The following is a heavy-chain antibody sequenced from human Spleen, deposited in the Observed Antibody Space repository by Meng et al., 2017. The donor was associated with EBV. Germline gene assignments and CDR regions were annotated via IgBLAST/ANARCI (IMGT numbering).Heavy chain of an antibody. CDR1: GFTVKNNY. J-gene: IGHJ4*02. D-gene: IGHD5-18*01. Sequence: QVADADGCLTQPGGSLRLSCSASGFTVKNNYMGWVRQAPGRGLEWVSIIYSAGTTYYADAVNGRFTISRDNSKNTLFLQMNSLRAEDTAVYYCARAGYSYGPYFDSWGQGTLVTVSS. CDR3: ARAGYSYGPYFDS. V-gene: IGHV3-53*01. CDR2: IYSAGTT.